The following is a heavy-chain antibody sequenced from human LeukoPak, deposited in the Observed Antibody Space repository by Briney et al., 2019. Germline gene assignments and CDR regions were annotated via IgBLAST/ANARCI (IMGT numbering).Heavy chain of an antibody. CDR3: ARDLTNYGAFEN. D-gene: IGHD3-10*01. V-gene: IGHV3-74*01. J-gene: IGHJ4*02. CDR1: GFTFSRHG. CDR2: IYNDGSTT. Sequence: QPGGSLRLSCAGSGFTFSRHGMNWVRQAPGKGLVWVSGIYNDGSTTIHADSVTGRFTISRDNAKNTLFLQMNSLRAEDTAVYYCARDLTNYGAFENWGQGTLVTVSS.